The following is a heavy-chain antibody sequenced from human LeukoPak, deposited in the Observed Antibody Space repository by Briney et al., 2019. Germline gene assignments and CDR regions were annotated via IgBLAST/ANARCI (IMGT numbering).Heavy chain of an antibody. D-gene: IGHD3-10*01. V-gene: IGHV3-23*01. CDR2: ISGSGATP. Sequence: PGGSLRLSCAASGFTFNSFAMSWVRQAPGKGLEWVSSISGSGATPYYADSVKGRFSISRDNSKNMVYLQMNSLRVEDTAVYYCAKPRFEELFKWFDPWGQGTLVTVSS. J-gene: IGHJ5*02. CDR3: AKPRFEELFKWFDP. CDR1: GFTFNSFA.